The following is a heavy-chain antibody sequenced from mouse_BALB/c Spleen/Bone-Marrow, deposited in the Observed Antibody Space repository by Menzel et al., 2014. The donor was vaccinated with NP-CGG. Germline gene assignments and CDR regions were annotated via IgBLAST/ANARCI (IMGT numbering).Heavy chain of an antibody. CDR2: INPSNGRA. CDR1: GYTFTNYW. D-gene: IGHD1-1*01. CDR3: ARYYNYYFDV. J-gene: IGHJ1*01. V-gene: IGHV1S81*02. Sequence: QVQLQQSGAEVVKPGASVRLSCKTSGYTFTNYWMHWVKQRPGQGLEWIGDINPSNGRATYSEKFKSKATLTVDTSSSPAYMQLSSLTSEDSAVYYCARYYNYYFDVWGAGTTVTVSS.